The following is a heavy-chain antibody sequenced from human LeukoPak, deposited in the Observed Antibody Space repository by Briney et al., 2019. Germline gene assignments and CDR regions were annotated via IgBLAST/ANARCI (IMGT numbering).Heavy chain of an antibody. D-gene: IGHD1-14*01. V-gene: IGHV4-34*01. CDR1: GFPFSSYW. CDR3: ARFRAGNRRYYFDY. CDR2: INHSGST. Sequence: GSLRLSCVASGFPFSSYWMTWVRQPPGKGLEWIGEINHSGSTNYNPSLKSRVTISVDTSKNQFSLKLSSVTAADTAVYYCARFRAGNRRYYFDYWGQGTLVTVSS. J-gene: IGHJ4*02.